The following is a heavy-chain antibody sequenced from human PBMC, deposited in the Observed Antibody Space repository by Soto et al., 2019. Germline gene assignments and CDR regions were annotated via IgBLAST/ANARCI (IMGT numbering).Heavy chain of an antibody. CDR1: GDTFSFYT. D-gene: IGHD3-10*01. CDR2: ISPILSMS. CDR3: ATNYGSGYRAFDF. V-gene: IGHV1-69*02. J-gene: IGHJ4*02. Sequence: QVQLVQSGAEVKKPGSSVKVSCKASGDTFSFYTINWVRQAPGLGLEWLGRISPILSMSNYAQYFQGRVTITADKSTSTAYMELSSLRSEDTAMYYCATNYGSGYRAFDFWGQGALVTVSS.